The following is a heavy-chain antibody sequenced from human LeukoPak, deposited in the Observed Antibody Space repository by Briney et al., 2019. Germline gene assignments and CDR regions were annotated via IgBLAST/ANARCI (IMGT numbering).Heavy chain of an antibody. V-gene: IGHV4-59*08. D-gene: IGHD3-10*01. CDR3: ARGVSSGSDY. Sequence: SETLSLTCTVSGGSISSHYWSWIRQPPGKGLEWIGYIYYSGSTNYNPSLKSRVTISVGTSKNQFSLRLSPVTAADTAVYYCARGVSSGSDYWGQGTLVTVSS. J-gene: IGHJ4*02. CDR1: GGSISSHY. CDR2: IYYSGST.